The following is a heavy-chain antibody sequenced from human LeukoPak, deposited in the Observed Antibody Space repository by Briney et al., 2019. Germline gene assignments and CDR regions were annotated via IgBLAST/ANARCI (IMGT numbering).Heavy chain of an antibody. V-gene: IGHV3-9*03. CDR3: AKGGATVTTWFDY. D-gene: IGHD4-17*01. J-gene: IGHJ4*02. CDR2: ISWNSGTI. CDR1: GFTFDDNA. Sequence: GRSLRLSCAASGFTFDDNAMHWVRQAPGKGLEWVSGISWNSGTIAYADSVKGRFTISRDNAKNSLYLQMNGLRAEDMALYYCAKGGATVTTWFDYWGQGTLVTVSS.